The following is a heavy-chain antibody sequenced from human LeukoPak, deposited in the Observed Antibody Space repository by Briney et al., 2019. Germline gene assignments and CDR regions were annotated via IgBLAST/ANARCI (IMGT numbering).Heavy chain of an antibody. J-gene: IGHJ3*02. CDR1: GFTFSSYS. Sequence: GGSLTLSCAASGFTFSSYSMNWVRQAPGKGLEWVSSISSSSSYKYYADSVKGRFTISRDNAKNSLYLQMNSLRAEDTAVYYCARPAPLYYDSSGYTGAFDIWGQGTMVTVSS. V-gene: IGHV3-21*01. D-gene: IGHD3-22*01. CDR2: ISSSSSYK. CDR3: ARPAPLYYDSSGYTGAFDI.